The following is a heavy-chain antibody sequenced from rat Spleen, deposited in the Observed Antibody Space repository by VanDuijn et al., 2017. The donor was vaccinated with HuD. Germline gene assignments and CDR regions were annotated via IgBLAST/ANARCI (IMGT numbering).Heavy chain of an antibody. V-gene: IGHV5-20*01. CDR3: AKDYSSSLYYFDS. J-gene: IGHJ2*01. CDR2: ISYDVIST. Sequence: EVQLVESGGGLVQPGRSLKLSCAASGFTFSDYYMAWVRQAPTKGLEWVASISYDVISTYYRDSVKGRFTISRDNAKSTLYLQMESLRSEDTATYYCAKDYSSSLYYFDSWGQGVMVTVSS. CDR1: GFTFSDYY. D-gene: IGHD1-2*01.